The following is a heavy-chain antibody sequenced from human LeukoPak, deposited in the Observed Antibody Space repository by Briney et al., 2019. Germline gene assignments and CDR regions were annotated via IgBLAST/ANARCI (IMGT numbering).Heavy chain of an antibody. CDR2: INHSGST. J-gene: IGHJ6*03. D-gene: IGHD3-3*01. Sequence: SETLSLTCAVYGGSFSGYYWSWIRQPPGKGLEWIGEINHSGSTNYNPSLKSRVTISVDTSKNQFSLKLSSVTAADTAVYYCARGYYDFWSGYLYMDVWGKGTTVTVSS. CDR3: ARGYYDFWSGYLYMDV. CDR1: GGSFSGYY. V-gene: IGHV4-34*01.